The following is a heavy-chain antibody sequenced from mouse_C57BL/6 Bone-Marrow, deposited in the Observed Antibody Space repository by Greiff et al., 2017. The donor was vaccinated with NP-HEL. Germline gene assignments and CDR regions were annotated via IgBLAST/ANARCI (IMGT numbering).Heavy chain of an antibody. CDR2: IRNKANGYTT. CDR1: GFTFTDYY. CDR3: ARFYYYGSSHWYFDV. J-gene: IGHJ1*03. D-gene: IGHD1-1*01. V-gene: IGHV7-3*01. Sequence: EVKLVESGGGLVQPGGSLSLSCAASGFTFTDYYMSWVRQPPGKALEWLGFIRNKANGYTTEYSASVKGRFTISRDNSQSILYLQMNALRAEDSATYYCARFYYYGSSHWYFDVWGTGTTVTVSS.